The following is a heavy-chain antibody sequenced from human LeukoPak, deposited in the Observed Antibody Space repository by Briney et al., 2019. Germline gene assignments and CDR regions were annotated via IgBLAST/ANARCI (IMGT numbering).Heavy chain of an antibody. CDR1: GYTFTNYY. V-gene: IGHV1-46*01. Sequence: ASVKVSCKASGYTFTNYYMHWVRQAPGQGLEWMGIINPSGGSTTYAQKFQGRVTMTGDTSTSTVYMELSSLRSEDTAVYFCARDGDENGSSWSWFDPWGQGTLVAVSS. CDR2: INPSGGST. CDR3: ARDGDENGSSWSWFDP. J-gene: IGHJ5*02. D-gene: IGHD6-13*01.